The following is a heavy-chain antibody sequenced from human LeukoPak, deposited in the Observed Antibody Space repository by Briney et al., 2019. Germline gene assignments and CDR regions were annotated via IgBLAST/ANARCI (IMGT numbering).Heavy chain of an antibody. CDR1: GYTFTGYY. CDR2: FDPEDGET. J-gene: IGHJ4*02. Sequence: ASVKVSCKASGYTFTGYYMHWVRQAPGKGLEWMGGFDPEDGETIYAQKFQGRVTMTEDTSTDTAYMELSSLRSEDTAVYYCATDLKPRRMKTYYYGSGSYYPDFWGQGTLVTVSS. V-gene: IGHV1-24*01. CDR3: ATDLKPRRMKTYYYGSGSYYPDF. D-gene: IGHD3-10*01.